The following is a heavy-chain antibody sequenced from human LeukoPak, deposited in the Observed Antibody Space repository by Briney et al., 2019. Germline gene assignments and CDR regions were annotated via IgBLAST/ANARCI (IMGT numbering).Heavy chain of an antibody. CDR2: MYHNGST. CDR1: GGSISSISYY. CDR3: ARGSHSSRVGFDY. Sequence: SETLSLTCTVSGGSISSISYYWGWIRQPPGKGLEWIGSMYHNGSTYYNPSLKSRVTISVDTSKNQFSLKLTSVTAADTAVYYCARGSHSSRVGFDYWGQGTLVTVSS. V-gene: IGHV4-39*01. D-gene: IGHD6-13*01. J-gene: IGHJ4*02.